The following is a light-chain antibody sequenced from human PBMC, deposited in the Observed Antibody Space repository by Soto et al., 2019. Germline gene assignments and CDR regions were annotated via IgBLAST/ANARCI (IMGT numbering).Light chain of an antibody. V-gene: IGLV2-11*01. CDR3: CSYAAGDSFK. CDR2: DVF. CDR1: SSDIGAFNY. Sequence: QSVLTQPPSVSGSPGHSVTISCIGTSSDIGAFNYVSWHQQRPGRAPRLIIYDVFQRPSGVPDRFSASKSGITASLTISGLQAEDEADYNCCSYAAGDSFKFGGGTKLTVL. J-gene: IGLJ2*01.